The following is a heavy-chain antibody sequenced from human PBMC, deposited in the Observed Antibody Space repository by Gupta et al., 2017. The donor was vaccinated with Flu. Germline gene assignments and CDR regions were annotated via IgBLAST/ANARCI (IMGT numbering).Heavy chain of an antibody. V-gene: IGHV3-21*01. CDR3: ARDQGYSYGIDY. CDR1: GFTFSSYS. CDR2: ISSSSSYI. Sequence: EVQLVESGGGLVKPGGSLRLSCAASGFTFSSYSMNWVRQAPGKGLEWVSSISSSSSYIYYADSVKGRFTISRDNAKNSLYLQMNSLRAEDTAVYYCARDQGYSYGIDYWGQGTLVTVSS. J-gene: IGHJ4*02. D-gene: IGHD5-18*01.